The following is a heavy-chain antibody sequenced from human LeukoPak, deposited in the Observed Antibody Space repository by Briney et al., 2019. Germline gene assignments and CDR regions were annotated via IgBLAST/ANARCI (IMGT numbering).Heavy chain of an antibody. Sequence: SQTLSLTCTVSRGSISSGSYYWNWIRQPAGKGLEWIGRIYANGGTNYNPSLNSRVTILVDTSKNQFSLKLRSVTAADTAVYYCARRGDVWGQGTTVTVSS. CDR2: IYANGGT. J-gene: IGHJ3*01. CDR3: ARRGDV. CDR1: RGSISSGSYY. V-gene: IGHV4-61*02.